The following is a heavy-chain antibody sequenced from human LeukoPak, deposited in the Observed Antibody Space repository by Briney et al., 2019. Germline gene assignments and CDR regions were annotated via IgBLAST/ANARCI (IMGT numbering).Heavy chain of an antibody. CDR2: ISGSGVYT. J-gene: IGHJ4*02. Sequence: GGTLRLSCAASGFTFDSYGMNWVRQAPGKGLEWVSGISGSGVYTYYADSVKGRFTISRDNSKNTLYLVMNSLRAEDTAVYYCAKNDFGSGWVGDYWGQGTLVTVSS. D-gene: IGHD6-19*01. CDR1: GFTFDSYG. V-gene: IGHV3-23*01. CDR3: AKNDFGSGWVGDY.